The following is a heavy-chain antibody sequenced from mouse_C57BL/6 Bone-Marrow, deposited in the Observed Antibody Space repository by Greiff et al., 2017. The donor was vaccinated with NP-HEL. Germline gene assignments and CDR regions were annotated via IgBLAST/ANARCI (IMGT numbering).Heavy chain of an antibody. D-gene: IGHD1-1*01. Sequence: VQLQQSGPELVKPGASVKISCKASGYAFSSSWMNWVKQRPGKGLEWIGRIYPGDGDTNYNGKFKGKATLTADKSSSTAYMQLSSLTSEDSAVYFCARGGTTGDFDDWGQGTTLTVSS. CDR3: ARGGTTGDFDD. CDR1: GYAFSSSW. V-gene: IGHV1-82*01. J-gene: IGHJ2*01. CDR2: IYPGDGDT.